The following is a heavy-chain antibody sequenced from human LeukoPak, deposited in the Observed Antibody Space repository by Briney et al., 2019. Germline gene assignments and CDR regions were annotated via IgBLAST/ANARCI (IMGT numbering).Heavy chain of an antibody. Sequence: PSETLSLTCTVSGGSIGSYSWSWIRQPPGKGLEWIAYIYYSGSTNYNPSLKSRVTISLDTSKNQFSLKLSSVTAADTAMYYCARSYGDYYDSSGYYPIDYWGQGTLVTVSS. CDR1: GGSIGSYS. J-gene: IGHJ4*02. CDR3: ARSYGDYYDSSGYYPIDY. CDR2: IYYSGST. V-gene: IGHV4-59*08. D-gene: IGHD3-22*01.